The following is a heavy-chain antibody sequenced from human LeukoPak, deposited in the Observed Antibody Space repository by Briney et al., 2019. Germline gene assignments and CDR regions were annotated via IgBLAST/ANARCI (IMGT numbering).Heavy chain of an antibody. D-gene: IGHD2-21*02. CDR2: ISSSSSYM. CDR3: ARGCGGDCYPFRDF. V-gene: IGHV3-21*06. Sequence: GGSLRLSCAASGFTFSSYSMSWVRQAPGKGLEWVSSISSSSSYMYYADSVKGRFTISRDNAKNSLYLQMSSLRAEDTAVYYCARGCGGDCYPFRDFWGQGTLVTVSS. CDR1: GFTFSSYS. J-gene: IGHJ4*02.